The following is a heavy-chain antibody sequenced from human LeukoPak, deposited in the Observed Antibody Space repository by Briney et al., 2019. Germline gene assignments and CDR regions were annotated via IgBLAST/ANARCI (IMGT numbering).Heavy chain of an antibody. CDR1: GFTFSSYT. CDR2: ISGSGGST. J-gene: IGHJ6*03. CDR3: ARDFEGEPYYYYMDV. D-gene: IGHD3-9*01. Sequence: QAGGSLRLSCAASGFTFSSYTMSWVRQAPGEGLEWVSAISGSGGSTYSADSVKGRFTISRDNSKNTLYLQMNSLRAEDTAVYYCARDFEGEPYYYYMDVWGKGTTVTVSS. V-gene: IGHV3-23*01.